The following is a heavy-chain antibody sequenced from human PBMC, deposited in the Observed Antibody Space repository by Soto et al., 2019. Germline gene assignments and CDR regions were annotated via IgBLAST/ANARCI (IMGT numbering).Heavy chain of an antibody. CDR2: IYYSGST. J-gene: IGHJ4*02. V-gene: IGHV4-30-4*01. Sequence: TLSLTCTVSGGSISSGDYYWSWIRQPPGKGLEWIGYIYYSGSTYYNPSLKSRVTISVDTSKNQFSLKLSSVTAADTAVYYCARQLRGYSYGYFDYWGQGTLVTVSS. CDR3: ARQLRGYSYGYFDY. CDR1: GGSISSGDYY. D-gene: IGHD5-18*01.